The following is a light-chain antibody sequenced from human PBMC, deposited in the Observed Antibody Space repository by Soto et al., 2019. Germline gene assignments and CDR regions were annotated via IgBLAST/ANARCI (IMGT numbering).Light chain of an antibody. J-gene: IGKJ4*01. V-gene: IGKV3-15*01. CDR1: QSVSGS. CDR3: QQLRSYPST. CDR2: GAS. Sequence: ETVMTQSPAILSVSPGERATLSCRASQSVSGSLAWYQQKPGQAPRLLIYGASTRATGIPARFSGSGSGTEFTLTINSLQSEDSASYYCQQLRSYPSTFGGGTKV.